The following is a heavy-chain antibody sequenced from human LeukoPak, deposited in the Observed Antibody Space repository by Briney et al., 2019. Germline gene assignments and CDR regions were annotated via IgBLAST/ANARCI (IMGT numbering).Heavy chain of an antibody. D-gene: IGHD2-21*01. J-gene: IGHJ4*02. CDR3: AKDVIQESLFDY. V-gene: IGHV3-23*01. CDR2: ISGSGGST. CDR1: GFTFSSYA. Sequence: GGSLRLSCAASGFTFSSYAMSWVRQAPGKGLERVSAISGSGGSTYYADSVKGRFTISRDNSKNTLYLQMNSLRAEDTAVYYCAKDVIQESLFDYWGQGTLVTVSS.